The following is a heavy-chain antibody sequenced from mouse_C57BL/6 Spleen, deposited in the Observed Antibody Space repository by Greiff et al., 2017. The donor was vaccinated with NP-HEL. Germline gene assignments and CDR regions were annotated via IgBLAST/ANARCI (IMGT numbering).Heavy chain of an antibody. Sequence: QVQLQQPGAELVKPGASVKLSCKASGYPFTSYWMHWVKQRPGQGLEWIGMIHPNSGSTNYNEKFKSKATLTEDKSSSTAYMQLSSLTSEDSAVYYCARGRDYYGSRAYFDVWGTGTTVTVSS. CDR1: GYPFTSYW. CDR2: IHPNSGST. D-gene: IGHD1-1*01. J-gene: IGHJ1*03. V-gene: IGHV1-64*01. CDR3: ARGRDYYGSRAYFDV.